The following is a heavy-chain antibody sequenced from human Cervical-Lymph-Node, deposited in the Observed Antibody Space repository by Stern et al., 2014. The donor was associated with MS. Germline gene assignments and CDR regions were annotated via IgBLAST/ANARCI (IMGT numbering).Heavy chain of an antibody. Sequence: VQLVQSGGGLVQPGGSLRLSCVASGFILSNHSMNWVRQAPGKGLEWLSYISGSSSVIHYADSVKGRFTISRDNAKNSLYLQMNSLRDDDTAIYYCATPSPSLYWGQGTLVTVSS. CDR1: GFILSNHS. CDR3: ATPSPSLY. V-gene: IGHV3-48*02. J-gene: IGHJ4*02. CDR2: ISGSSSVI.